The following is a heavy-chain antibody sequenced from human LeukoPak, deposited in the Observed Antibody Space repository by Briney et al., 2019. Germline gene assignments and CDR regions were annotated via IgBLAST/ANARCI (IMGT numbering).Heavy chain of an antibody. V-gene: IGHV3-23*01. J-gene: IGHJ4*02. Sequence: GGSLRLSCAASGFTFSSYAMSRVRQAPGKGLEWVSAISGSGGSTYYADSVKGRFTISRDNSKNTLYLQMNSLRAEDTAVYYCAKDKARTQASDYWGQGTLVTVSS. CDR1: GFTFSSYA. CDR2: ISGSGGST. CDR3: AKDKARTQASDY.